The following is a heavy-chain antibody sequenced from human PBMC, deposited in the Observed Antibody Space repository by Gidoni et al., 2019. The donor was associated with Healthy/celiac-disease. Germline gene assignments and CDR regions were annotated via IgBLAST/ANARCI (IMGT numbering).Heavy chain of an antibody. CDR3: ARDGFYDSSGYHGRWFDP. J-gene: IGHJ5*02. Sequence: QVQLQASGPGLVKPSETLSLTCTVSGGSISSYYWSWIRQPPGKGLEWIGYIYYSGSTNYNPSLKSRVTISVDTSKNQFSLKLSSVTAADTAVYYCARDGFYDSSGYHGRWFDPWGQGTLVTVSS. V-gene: IGHV4-59*01. CDR1: GGSISSYY. D-gene: IGHD3-22*01. CDR2: IYYSGST.